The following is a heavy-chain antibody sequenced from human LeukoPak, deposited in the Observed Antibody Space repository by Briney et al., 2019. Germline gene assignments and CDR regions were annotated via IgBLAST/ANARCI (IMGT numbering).Heavy chain of an antibody. CDR3: AKDLHSRYSGSDY. Sequence: GGSLRLSCAASGFTFSSYAMRWVRQAPGKGLEWVSAISGSGGSTYYADSVKSRFTISRDNSKTTLYLQMNSLRAEDTAVYYCAKDLHSRYSGSDYWGQGTLVTVSS. CDR1: GFTFSSYA. CDR2: ISGSGGST. D-gene: IGHD6-19*01. J-gene: IGHJ4*02. V-gene: IGHV3-23*01.